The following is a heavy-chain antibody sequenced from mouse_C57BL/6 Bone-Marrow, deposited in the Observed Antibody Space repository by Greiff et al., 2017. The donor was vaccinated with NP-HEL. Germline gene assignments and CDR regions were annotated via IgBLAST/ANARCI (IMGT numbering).Heavy chain of an antibody. CDR2: IYPGDGDT. J-gene: IGHJ3*01. D-gene: IGHD3-2*02. CDR1: GYAFSSSW. Sequence: QVQLKESGPELVKPGASVKISCKASGYAFSSSWMNWVKQRPGKGLEWIGRIYPGDGDTNYNGKFKGKATLTADKSSSTAYMQLSSLTSEDSAVYFCARSTAQATFRFAYWGQGTLVTVSA. CDR3: ARSTAQATFRFAY. V-gene: IGHV1-82*01.